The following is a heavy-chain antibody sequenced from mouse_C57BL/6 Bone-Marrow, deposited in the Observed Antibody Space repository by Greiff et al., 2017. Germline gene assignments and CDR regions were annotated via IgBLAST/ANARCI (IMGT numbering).Heavy chain of an antibody. CDR2: ILPGSGST. V-gene: IGHV1-9*01. Sequence: VKVVESGAELMKPGASVKLSCKATGYTFTGYWIEWVKQRPGHGLEWIGEILPGSGSTNYNEKFKGKATFTADTSSNTAYMQLSSLTTEDSAIYYCAKRGVYYYGSSPVYFDYWGQGTTLTVSS. CDR1: GYTFTGYW. J-gene: IGHJ2*01. D-gene: IGHD1-1*01. CDR3: AKRGVYYYGSSPVYFDY.